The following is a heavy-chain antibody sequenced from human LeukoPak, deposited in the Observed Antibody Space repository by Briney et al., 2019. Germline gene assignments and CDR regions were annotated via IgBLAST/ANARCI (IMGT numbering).Heavy chain of an antibody. V-gene: IGHV3-23*01. Sequence: PGGSLRLSCAASGFTFSSYAMSWVRQAPGKGLEWVSANSGSGGSTYYADSVKGRFTISRDNSKNTLYLQMNSLRAEDTAVYYCAAPGEDYGDYPFDYWGQGTLVTVSS. CDR3: AAPGEDYGDYPFDY. CDR1: GFTFSSYA. CDR2: NSGSGGST. D-gene: IGHD4-17*01. J-gene: IGHJ4*02.